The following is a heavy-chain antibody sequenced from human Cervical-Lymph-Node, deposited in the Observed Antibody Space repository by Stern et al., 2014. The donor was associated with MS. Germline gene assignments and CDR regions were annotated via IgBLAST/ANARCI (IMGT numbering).Heavy chain of an antibody. CDR3: ARHSRVFLLERRDFIDYFDN. CDR2: IFYTGTT. D-gene: IGHD1-1*01. Sequence: VQLVEYGPAVVKTSETLSLTCTVSGGDISSYHWSWIRQSPGKGPEWIGYIFYTGTTKYNPALESRITISVDTSKNQFSLRPSPVTAADTAVYYCARHSRVFLLERRDFIDYFDNWGQGSLVTVSP. CDR1: GGDISSYH. J-gene: IGHJ4*02. V-gene: IGHV4-59*08.